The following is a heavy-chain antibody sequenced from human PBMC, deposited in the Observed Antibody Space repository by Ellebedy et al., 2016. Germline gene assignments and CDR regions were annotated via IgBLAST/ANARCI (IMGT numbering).Heavy chain of an antibody. D-gene: IGHD3-16*01. V-gene: IGHV1-18*04. CDR1: GYTFTNYD. CDR3: ARDRPGGADWFAP. Sequence: ASVKVSCKASGYTFTNYDISWVRQAPGQGLEWIGWISNDNSNTNFGQKVQGRLTMTTDTSTSTAYLELRGLTSDDTAVYYCARDRPGGADWFAPWGQGTLVTVSS. J-gene: IGHJ5*02. CDR2: ISNDNSNT.